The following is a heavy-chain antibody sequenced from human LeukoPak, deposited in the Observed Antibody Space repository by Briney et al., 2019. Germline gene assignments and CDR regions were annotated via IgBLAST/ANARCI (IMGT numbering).Heavy chain of an antibody. D-gene: IGHD4-17*01. CDR2: ISGSGDTT. CDR3: AKADYGDNYDY. V-gene: IGHV3-23*01. Sequence: GRSLRLSCAASGFTFSIYAMSWVRQAPGKGLEWVSDISGSGDTTYYADSVKGRFTISRDNSKNTLYLQMNSLRADDTAVYYCAKADYGDNYDYWGQGTLVSVSS. J-gene: IGHJ4*02. CDR1: GFTFSIYA.